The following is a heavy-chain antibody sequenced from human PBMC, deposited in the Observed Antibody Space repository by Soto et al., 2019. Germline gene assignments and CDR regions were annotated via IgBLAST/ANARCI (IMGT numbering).Heavy chain of an antibody. Sequence: SETLSLTCTVSGGSISSEGYYWSWFRQLPGKGLEWIGDIYYSGTTYHNPSLRSRLTISGDASKNQFSLKLSSVTDADTALYYCARGRGYSYGPYYFDYWGQGTLVTVSS. J-gene: IGHJ4*02. CDR1: GGSISSEGYY. D-gene: IGHD5-18*01. V-gene: IGHV4-31*03. CDR3: ARGRGYSYGPYYFDY. CDR2: IYYSGTT.